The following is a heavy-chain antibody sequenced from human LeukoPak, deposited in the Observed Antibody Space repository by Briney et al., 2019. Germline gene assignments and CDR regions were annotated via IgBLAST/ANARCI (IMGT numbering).Heavy chain of an antibody. D-gene: IGHD5-18*01. CDR1: GFIFSNYW. Sequence: GGSLRLSCATSGFIFSNYWMSWVRQAPGKGLEWVANIKKDGSEKYYVDSVKGRFTISRDNAKTSLYLQMNSLRAEDTAVYYCARDLSGVTGYTYGRGIDYWGQGTLVTVSS. CDR3: ARDLSGVTGYTYGRGIDY. V-gene: IGHV3-7*01. CDR2: IKKDGSEK. J-gene: IGHJ4*02.